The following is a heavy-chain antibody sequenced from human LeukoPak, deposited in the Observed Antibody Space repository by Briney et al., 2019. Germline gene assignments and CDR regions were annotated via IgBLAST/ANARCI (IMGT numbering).Heavy chain of an antibody. J-gene: IGHJ4*02. V-gene: IGHV3-30-3*01. CDR1: GFTFSSYA. D-gene: IGHD3-22*01. CDR3: ARHEGYYDSSGSFDY. CDR2: ISYDGSNK. Sequence: QPGGSLRLSCAASGFTFSSYAMHWVRQAPGKGLEWVAVISYDGSNKYYADSVKGRFTISRDNSKNTLYLQMNSLRAEDTAVYYCARHEGYYDSSGSFDYWGQGTLVTVSS.